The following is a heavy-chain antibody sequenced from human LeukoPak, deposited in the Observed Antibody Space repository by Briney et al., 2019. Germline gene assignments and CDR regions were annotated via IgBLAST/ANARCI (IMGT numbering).Heavy chain of an antibody. D-gene: IGHD6-13*01. J-gene: IGHJ5*02. CDR2: IDPNSGDT. CDR3: ARDSLSYSSSPSWFDP. Sequence: GASVKVSCKASGYTFTGYYVYWVRQAPGQGLEWMGWIDPNSGDTNYAQKFQGRVTMTTDTSTSTAYMELRSLRSDDTAVYYCARDSLSYSSSPSWFDPWGQGTLVTVSS. CDR1: GYTFTGYY. V-gene: IGHV1-2*02.